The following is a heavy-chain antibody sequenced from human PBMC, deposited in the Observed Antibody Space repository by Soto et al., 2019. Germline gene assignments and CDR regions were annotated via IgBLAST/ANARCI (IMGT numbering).Heavy chain of an antibody. J-gene: IGHJ6*02. D-gene: IGHD1-7*01. CDR1: GGTFSIYA. CDR2: ITPIFGTA. V-gene: IGHV1-69*01. Sequence: QVQLVQSGAEVKKPGSSVKVSCKASGGTFSIYAISWVRQAPGQGPEWMGGITPIFGTANYAQKFQGRVTITADESTNTAYMERSSLRSEDTAVYYCAREYNWNSIYYGMDVWGQGTTVTVSS. CDR3: AREYNWNSIYYGMDV.